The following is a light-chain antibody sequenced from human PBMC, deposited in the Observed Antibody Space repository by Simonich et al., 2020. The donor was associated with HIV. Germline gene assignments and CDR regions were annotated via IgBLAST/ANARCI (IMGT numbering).Light chain of an antibody. CDR3: QSYDRTNWV. J-gene: IGLJ3*02. CDR2: EDN. V-gene: IGLV6-57*01. CDR1: SGSLSSNY. Sequence: NFMLTQPHSVSESPGKTATISCTRSSGSLSSNYVHGYQQRPCSSPTTMVSEDNQRPAGVPDRFSGSIDSSSNSASLTISGLKTEDEADYYCQSYDRTNWVFGGGTKLTVL.